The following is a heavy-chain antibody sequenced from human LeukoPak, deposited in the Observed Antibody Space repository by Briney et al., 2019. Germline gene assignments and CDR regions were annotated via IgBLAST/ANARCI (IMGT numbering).Heavy chain of an antibody. Sequence: GRSLRLSCEASGFTFSNFAMHWVRQVPGKGLEWVAVISFDGDYKDNADSVKGRFSISRDNSKNTLYLQMNSLRAEDTAVYYCARDANYYYNSGDYYHDAFDIWGQGTMVTVSS. J-gene: IGHJ3*02. D-gene: IGHD3-22*01. CDR3: ARDANYYYNSGDYYHDAFDI. V-gene: IGHV3-30-3*01. CDR2: ISFDGDYK. CDR1: GFTFSNFA.